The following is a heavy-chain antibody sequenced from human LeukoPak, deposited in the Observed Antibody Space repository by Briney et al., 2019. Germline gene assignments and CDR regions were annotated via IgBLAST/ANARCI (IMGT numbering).Heavy chain of an antibody. J-gene: IGHJ6*02. D-gene: IGHD6-13*01. CDR2: ITPIVDIA. V-gene: IGHV1-69*04. CDR3: ARDREAAALYYYYGMDV. Sequence: WASVKVSCKASGGSFSNYAFSWVRQAPGQGLEWMGRITPIVDIATYIQKFQGRVTITANKFTSTAYMELSSLTSEDTAVYYCARDREAAALYYYYGMDVWGQGTTVTVSS. CDR1: GGSFSNYA.